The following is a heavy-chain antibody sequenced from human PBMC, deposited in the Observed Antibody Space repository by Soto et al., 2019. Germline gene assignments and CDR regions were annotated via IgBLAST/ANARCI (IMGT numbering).Heavy chain of an antibody. Sequence: PGGSLRLSCAASGFTFDGYSMNWVRQAPGKGLEWVSGISWNSGSIGYADSVKGRFTISRDNAKNSLYLQMNSLRAEDTALYYCAKDVGPDAFDIWGQGTMVTVSS. J-gene: IGHJ3*02. CDR3: AKDVGPDAFDI. CDR2: ISWNSGSI. CDR1: GFTFDGYS. V-gene: IGHV3-9*01.